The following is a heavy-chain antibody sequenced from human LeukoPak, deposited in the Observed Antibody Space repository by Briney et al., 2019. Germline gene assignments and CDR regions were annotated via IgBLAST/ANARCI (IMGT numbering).Heavy chain of an antibody. J-gene: IGHJ4*02. CDR3: ARDYTQATFDY. CDR1: GYTFTSYG. V-gene: IGHV1-18*01. CDR2: ISGYNGNT. Sequence: GASVKVSCKASGYTFTSYGICWVRQAPGQGLEWMGWISGYNGNTNYAQNLQGRVSMTTDTSTSTAYMELRSLRSDDTAVYYCARDYTQATFDYWGQGTLVTVSS. D-gene: IGHD4-11*01.